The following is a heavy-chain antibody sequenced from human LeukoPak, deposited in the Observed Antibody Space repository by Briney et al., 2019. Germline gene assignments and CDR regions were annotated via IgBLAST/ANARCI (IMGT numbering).Heavy chain of an antibody. CDR1: GGSISSGSYY. CDR3: ACQAVAGKGGWFDP. V-gene: IGHV4-39*07. J-gene: IGHJ5*02. D-gene: IGHD6-19*01. Sequence: SETLSLTCTVSGGSISSGSYYWSWIRQPPGKGLEWIGEINHSGSTNYNPSLKSRVTISVDTSKNQFSLKLSSVTAADTAVYYCACQAVAGKGGWFDPWGQGTLVTVSS. CDR2: INHSGST.